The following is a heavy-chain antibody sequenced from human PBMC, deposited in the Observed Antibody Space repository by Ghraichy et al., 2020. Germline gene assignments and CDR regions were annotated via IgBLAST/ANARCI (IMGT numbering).Heavy chain of an antibody. V-gene: IGHV3-33*06. CDR3: AKDNADYIFDP. CDR2: IWADENNR. D-gene: IGHD3-16*01. J-gene: IGHJ5*02. CDR1: GFSFSGYA. Sequence: GESLNISCLASGFSFSGYAMHWVRLPPGKGLEWVAVIWADENNRYAESVRGRFIISRDNSKNMLYLQMDSLRAEDTAVYYCAKDNADYIFDPWGQGALVTVSS.